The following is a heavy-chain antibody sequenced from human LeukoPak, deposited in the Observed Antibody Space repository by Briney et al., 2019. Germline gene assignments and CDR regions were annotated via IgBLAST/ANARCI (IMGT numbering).Heavy chain of an antibody. CDR3: ATNLAAAALYFDY. CDR1: GGSISSSSYY. V-gene: IGHV4-39*01. J-gene: IGHJ4*02. D-gene: IGHD6-13*01. CDR2: IYYSGST. Sequence: SETLSLTCTVSGGSISSSSYYWGWIRQPPGKGLEWIGSIYYSGSTYYNPSLKSRVTISIDTSKNQFSLKLSSVTAADTAVYYCATNLAAAALYFDYWGQGTLVTVSS.